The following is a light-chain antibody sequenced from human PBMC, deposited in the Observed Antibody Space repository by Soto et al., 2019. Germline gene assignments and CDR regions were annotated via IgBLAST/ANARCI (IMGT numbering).Light chain of an antibody. V-gene: IGKV1-5*01. J-gene: IGKJ1*01. CDR1: QNINRR. Sequence: EIQMTQSPSTLSASVGDRVTITCRASQNINRRLAWYQQKPGKAPNLLIYDDSTRATGVPDRFIGIGSGTDCTLTISRLAPEDFAGYYCQQCRGSRTFGQGNKVAI. CDR2: DDS. CDR3: QQCRGSRT.